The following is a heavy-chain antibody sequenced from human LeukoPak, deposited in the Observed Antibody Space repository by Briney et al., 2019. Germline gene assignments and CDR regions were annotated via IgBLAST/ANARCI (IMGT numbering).Heavy chain of an antibody. CDR1: GGTFSSYA. J-gene: IGHJ6*03. CDR3: ARDLENCSGGSCPYYYYYYMDV. D-gene: IGHD2-15*01. V-gene: IGHV1-69*05. CDR2: IIPIFGTA. Sequence: GASVKVSCKASGGTFSSYAISWVRQAPGQGLEWMGRIIPIFGTANYAQKFQGRGTITTDESTSTAYMELSSLRSEDTAVYYCARDLENCSGGSCPYYYYYYMDVWGKGTTVTVSS.